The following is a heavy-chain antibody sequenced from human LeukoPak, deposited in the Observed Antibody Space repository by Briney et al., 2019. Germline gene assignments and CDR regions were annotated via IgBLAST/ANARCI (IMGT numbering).Heavy chain of an antibody. CDR2: INSDGSSI. CDR3: VRDGRNWG. V-gene: IGHV3-74*01. J-gene: IGHJ4*02. Sequence: GGSLRLSCAASRFTFNSYWMHWVRQAPGKGLVWVSRINSDGSSIDYADSVKGRFTISRDNAKNTLFLQMNSLRAEDTAVYYCVRDGRNWGWGQGTLVTVSS. CDR1: RFTFNSYW. D-gene: IGHD7-27*01.